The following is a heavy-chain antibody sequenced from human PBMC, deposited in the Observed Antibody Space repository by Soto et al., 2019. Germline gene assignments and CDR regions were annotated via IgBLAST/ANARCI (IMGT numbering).Heavy chain of an antibody. CDR3: ATETYSNYFLY. CDR1: GAAITSVYYY. Sequence: QVQLHESGPGLVKPSQTLSLTCTVSGAAITSVYYYWRWIRQSPGKGLEWIGYIYYGGSTFYNPYFQTRISISIDSSKNQFSLNLPSVTAADTAVSYCATETYSNYFLYWGRGTLVTVSS. V-gene: IGHV4-30-4*01. CDR2: IYYGGST. J-gene: IGHJ1*01. D-gene: IGHD4-4*01.